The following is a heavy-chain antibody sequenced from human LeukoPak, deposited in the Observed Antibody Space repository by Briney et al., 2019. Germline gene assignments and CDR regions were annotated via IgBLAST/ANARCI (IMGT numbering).Heavy chain of an antibody. CDR3: AGAPTVSNYYGMDV. CDR1: GFTFSSYS. V-gene: IGHV3-21*01. J-gene: IGHJ6*02. Sequence: GGSLRLSCAASGFTFSSYSMNWVRQAPGKGLEWVSSISSSSSYIYYADSVKGRFTISRDNAKNSLYLQMNSLRAEDTAVYYCAGAPTVSNYYGMDVWGQGTTVTVSS. CDR2: ISSSSSYI. D-gene: IGHD4-17*01.